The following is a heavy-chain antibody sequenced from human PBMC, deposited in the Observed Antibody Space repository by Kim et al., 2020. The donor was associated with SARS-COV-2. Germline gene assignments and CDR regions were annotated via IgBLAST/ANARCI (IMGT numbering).Heavy chain of an antibody. J-gene: IGHJ5*02. D-gene: IGHD6-13*01. Sequence: SATLSLPCAVSFFSFLCSYLLLILQPPGKGLEWIGEINNSGSTNYNPSLKSRVTISVDTSKNQFSLKLSSVTAADTAVYYCARGRGGSGWYGSAGWYGYWFHPWGQRTLFTVSS. CDR2: INNSGST. V-gene: IGHV4-34*01. CDR1: FFSFLCSY. CDR3: ARGRGGSGWYGSAGWYGYWFHP.